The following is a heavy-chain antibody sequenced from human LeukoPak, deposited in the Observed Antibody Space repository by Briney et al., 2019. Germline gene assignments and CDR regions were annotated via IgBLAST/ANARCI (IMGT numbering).Heavy chain of an antibody. Sequence: TGRSLRLSCAASGFTFSSHAMHWVRQAPGKGLEWVAVISYDGSNKYYADSVKGRFTISRDNSKNTLYLQMNSLRAEDTALFYCAKDSRAGYGSTWYGLEYWGQGTLVTVSS. V-gene: IGHV3-30*04. CDR1: GFTFSSHA. CDR3: AKDSRAGYGSTWYGLEY. J-gene: IGHJ4*02. CDR2: ISYDGSNK. D-gene: IGHD6-13*01.